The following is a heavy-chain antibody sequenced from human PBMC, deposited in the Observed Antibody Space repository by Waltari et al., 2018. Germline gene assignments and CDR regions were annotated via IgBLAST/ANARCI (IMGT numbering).Heavy chain of an antibody. CDR3: ASLITMVRGALPYYYYMDV. D-gene: IGHD3-10*01. Sequence: QVQLQESGPGLVKPSETLSLTCTVSGGSISSYYWSWLRQPAGKGLEWIGRIYTSGSTNYNPSLKSRVTMSVDTSKNQFSLKLSSVTAADTAVYYCASLITMVRGALPYYYYMDVWGKGTTVTVSS. CDR1: GGSISSYY. CDR2: IYTSGST. V-gene: IGHV4-4*07. J-gene: IGHJ6*03.